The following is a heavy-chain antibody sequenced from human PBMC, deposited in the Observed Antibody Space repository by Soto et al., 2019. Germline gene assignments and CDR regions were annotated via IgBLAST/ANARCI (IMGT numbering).Heavy chain of an antibody. CDR1: GFTFSSYA. Sequence: GGSLRLSCAASGFTFSSYAMSWVRQAPGKGLDWVSPTSGSAGSTYYADSVNDRFTISRHNSNNTLYLPLNSLRAEDTAVYYCAKDLFGDYYYYMDVWGKGTTVTVSS. J-gene: IGHJ6*03. D-gene: IGHD3-3*01. CDR3: AKDLFGDYYYYMDV. V-gene: IGHV3-23*01. CDR2: TSGSAGST.